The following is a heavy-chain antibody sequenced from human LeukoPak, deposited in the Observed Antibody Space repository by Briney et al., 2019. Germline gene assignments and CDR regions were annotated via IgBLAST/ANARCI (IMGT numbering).Heavy chain of an antibody. Sequence: PGGAPGISCGSFGINFNNFNINWGRQGPGEGVEGGSYISSSSSTIHYADSVKGRFTISRDNAKNSLYLQMNSLRAEDTAVYYCTAVRGHYDSSGYSGYWGQGTLVTVSS. CDR2: ISSSSSTI. CDR3: TAVRGHYDSSGYSGY. V-gene: IGHV3-48*04. J-gene: IGHJ4*01. CDR1: GINFNNFN. D-gene: IGHD3-22*01.